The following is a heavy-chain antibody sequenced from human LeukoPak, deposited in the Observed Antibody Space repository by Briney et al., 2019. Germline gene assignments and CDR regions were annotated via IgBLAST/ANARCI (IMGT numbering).Heavy chain of an antibody. CDR2: IYYSGST. V-gene: IGHV4-59*01. D-gene: IGHD2-15*01. CDR3: ARDGPFRYCSGGSCYSVEAFDI. J-gene: IGHJ3*02. CDR1: GGSISSYY. Sequence: SETLSLTCTVSGGSISSYYWSWVRQPPGKGLEWMGYIYYSGSTNYNPSLKSRVTISVDTSKNQFSLKLSSVTAADTAVYYCARDGPFRYCSGGSCYSVEAFDIWGQGTMVTVSS.